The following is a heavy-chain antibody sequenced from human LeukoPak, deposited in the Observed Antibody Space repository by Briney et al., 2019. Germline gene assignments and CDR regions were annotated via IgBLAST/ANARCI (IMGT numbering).Heavy chain of an antibody. CDR3: ATPGRIPEAANWSAP. D-gene: IGHD2-2*01. J-gene: IGHJ5*02. CDR1: GFTFPNAW. Sequence: GGSLRLSCAALGFTFPNAWMSWLRKAPGKGLEWVGHIKRRTDGGTTDYAAPVKGRFTISRDDSENTLYLQMNSRTPEDTAVYYCATPGRIPEAANWSAPWGQGALVTVSS. CDR2: IKRRTDGGTT. V-gene: IGHV3-15*01.